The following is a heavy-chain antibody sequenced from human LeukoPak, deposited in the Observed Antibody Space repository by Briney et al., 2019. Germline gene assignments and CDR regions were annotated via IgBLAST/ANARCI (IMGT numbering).Heavy chain of an antibody. CDR3: ANGYTSTYYNALDI. D-gene: IGHD3-16*01. CDR1: GFSFSSYW. CDR2: INSDGSGT. Sequence: GGSPRLSCAASGFSFSSYWMHWVRQAPGKGLVWVSRINSDGSGTTYADSVKSRFTISRDNAKNTLYLQMSSLRVEDTAVYYCANGYTSTYYNALDIRGQGTMVTVSS. J-gene: IGHJ3*02. V-gene: IGHV3-74*01.